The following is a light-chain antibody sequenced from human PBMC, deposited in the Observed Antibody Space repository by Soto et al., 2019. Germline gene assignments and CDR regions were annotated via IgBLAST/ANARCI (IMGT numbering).Light chain of an antibody. J-gene: IGLJ2*01. CDR2: DVS. CDR3: CSYAGSYTLVV. Sequence: QSALTQPASVSGSPGQSITISCTGTSTDPATYDLVSWYQQHPGKAPQLIIYDVSKRPSGVPDRFSGSKSGNTASLTISGLQAEDEADYYCCSYAGSYTLVVFGGGTKLTVL. CDR1: STDPATYDL. V-gene: IGLV2-14*02.